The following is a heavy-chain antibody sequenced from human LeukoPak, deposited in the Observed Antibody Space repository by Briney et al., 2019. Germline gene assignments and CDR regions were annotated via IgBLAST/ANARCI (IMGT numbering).Heavy chain of an antibody. D-gene: IGHD1-26*01. Sequence: ASVKVSCKASGYTFTSYGISWVRQAPGQGLEWMGWISAYKGNTNYAQKLQGRVTMTTDTSTSTAYMELRSLRSDDTAVYYCASSRLVGATSSFDYWGQGTLVTVSS. CDR1: GYTFTSYG. CDR3: ASSRLVGATSSFDY. V-gene: IGHV1-18*01. J-gene: IGHJ4*02. CDR2: ISAYKGNT.